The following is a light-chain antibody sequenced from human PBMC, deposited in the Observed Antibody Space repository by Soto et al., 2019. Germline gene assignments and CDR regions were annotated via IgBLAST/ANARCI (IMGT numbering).Light chain of an antibody. V-gene: IGKV1-5*03. Sequence: DIQMTQSPSTLSASVGDRVTITCRASQSIISSLLAWYQQKPGKPPKLLIYKASSLQSGVLSRFSGSGSGTEFTLTTSSLQPADFATYYCPPYNSDYPFGQGTQLEIK. CDR3: PPYNSDYP. CDR2: KAS. J-gene: IGKJ2*01. CDR1: QSIISSL.